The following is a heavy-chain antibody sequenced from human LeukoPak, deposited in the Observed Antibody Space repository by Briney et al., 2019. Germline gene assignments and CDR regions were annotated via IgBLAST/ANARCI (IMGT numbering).Heavy chain of an antibody. Sequence: ASVKVSCKGSGYSFTTYWIGWVRQMPGKGLEWMGIIYPGDSDTRCSPSFQGQVTISADKSVSTAYLQWSSLKGSDTAMYYCARRGSGWYVDYWGQGTLVTVSS. J-gene: IGHJ4*02. D-gene: IGHD6-19*01. CDR1: GYSFTTYW. CDR2: IYPGDSDT. V-gene: IGHV5-51*01. CDR3: ARRGSGWYVDY.